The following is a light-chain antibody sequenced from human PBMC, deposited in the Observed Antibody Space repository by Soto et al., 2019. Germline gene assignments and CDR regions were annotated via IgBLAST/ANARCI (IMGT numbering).Light chain of an antibody. Sequence: QSALTQPPSVSGSPGQSVTISGIGTSSDVGTYDRVSWYQAPPGTATKLIIYEVHYRPSGVPDRFSGSKSGNTASLTISGLQAEDDADYSCSSYAASTTLLFGGGTKVTVL. J-gene: IGLJ2*01. CDR3: SSYAASTTLL. CDR2: EVH. V-gene: IGLV2-18*02. CDR1: SSDVGTYDR.